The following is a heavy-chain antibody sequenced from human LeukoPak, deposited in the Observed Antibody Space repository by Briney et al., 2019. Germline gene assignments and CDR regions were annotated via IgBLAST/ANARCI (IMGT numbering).Heavy chain of an antibody. D-gene: IGHD6-19*01. Sequence: GGSLRLSCAASGFTSRSQNMNWARQAPGAGLEWVAYISTSGDSTKYADSVEGRFTISRDNAENSLFLLMNSLRVEDTAVYYCVKNGWLDYWGQGILVTVSS. V-gene: IGHV3-21*06. CDR2: ISTSGDST. CDR1: GFTSRSQN. J-gene: IGHJ4*02. CDR3: VKNGWLDY.